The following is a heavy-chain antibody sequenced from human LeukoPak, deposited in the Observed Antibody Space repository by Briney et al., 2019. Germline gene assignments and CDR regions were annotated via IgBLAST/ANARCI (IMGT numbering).Heavy chain of an antibody. CDR3: AREVFGVVS. CDR1: GGSISSGGYY. J-gene: IGHJ5*02. D-gene: IGHD2-8*02. Sequence: SETLSLTCTVSGGSISSGGYYWSWIRQHPGKGLEWIGYIYYSGSTNYNPSLKSRVTMSVDTSKNQFSLKLSSVTAADTAVYYCAREVFGVVSWGQGTLVTVSS. V-gene: IGHV4-61*08. CDR2: IYYSGST.